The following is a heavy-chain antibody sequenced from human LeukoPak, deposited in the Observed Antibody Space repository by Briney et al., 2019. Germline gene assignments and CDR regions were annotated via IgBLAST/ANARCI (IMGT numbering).Heavy chain of an antibody. D-gene: IGHD1-1*01. J-gene: IGHJ4*02. CDR3: ARGPYNWNDGVVD. V-gene: IGHV3-30*04. CDR1: GFTFSSYA. CDR2: ISYDGSNK. Sequence: GGTLRLSCAASGFTFSSYAMHWVRQAPGKGPEWVAVISYDGSNKYYADSVKSRFTICRDNSKNTLYLQMNSLRAEDTAVYYCARGPYNWNDGVVDWGQGTLVTVSS.